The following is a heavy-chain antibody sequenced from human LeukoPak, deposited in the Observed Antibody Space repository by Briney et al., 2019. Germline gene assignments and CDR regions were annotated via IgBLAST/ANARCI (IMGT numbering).Heavy chain of an antibody. Sequence: SETLSLTCTVSGYSISSGYYWGWIRQPPGKGLEWIGSIYHSGSTNYNPSLKSRVTISVDTSKNQFSLKLSSVTAADTAVYYCARHLVQGVAGLWFGELSTFDPWGQGTLVTVSS. V-gene: IGHV4-38-2*02. CDR2: IYHSGST. CDR3: ARHLVQGVAGLWFGELSTFDP. D-gene: IGHD3-10*01. CDR1: GYSISSGYY. J-gene: IGHJ5*02.